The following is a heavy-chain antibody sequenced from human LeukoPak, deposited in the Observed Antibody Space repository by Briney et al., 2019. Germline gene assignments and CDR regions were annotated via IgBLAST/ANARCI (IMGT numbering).Heavy chain of an antibody. CDR2: ISWNSGSI. D-gene: IGHD6-19*01. V-gene: IGHV3-9*01. J-gene: IGHJ3*02. Sequence: GGSLRLSCAASGFTFDDYAMHWVRQAPGKGLEWVSGISWNSGSIGYADSVKGRFTISRDNAKNSLYLQMNSLRAEDTALYYCAKDISYSSELKSAFDIWGQGTMVTVSS. CDR1: GFTFDDYA. CDR3: AKDISYSSELKSAFDI.